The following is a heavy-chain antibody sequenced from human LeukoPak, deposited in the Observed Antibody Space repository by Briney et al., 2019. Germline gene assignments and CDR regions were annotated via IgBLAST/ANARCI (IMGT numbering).Heavy chain of an antibody. J-gene: IGHJ6*03. D-gene: IGHD3-10*01. CDR1: GGSISSGSYY. CDR3: AKDRLWFGELFPYYMDV. V-gene: IGHV4-61*02. Sequence: PSETLSLTCTVSGGSISSGSYYWSWIRQPAGKGLEWIGRIYTSGSTNYNPSLKSRVTISVDTSKNQFSLKLSSVTAADTAVYYCAKDRLWFGELFPYYMDVWGKGTTVTISS. CDR2: IYTSGST.